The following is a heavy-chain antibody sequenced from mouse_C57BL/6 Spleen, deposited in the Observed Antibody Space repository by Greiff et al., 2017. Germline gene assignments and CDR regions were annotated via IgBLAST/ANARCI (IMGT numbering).Heavy chain of an antibody. CDR3: AILPTVVENFDY. D-gene: IGHD1-1*01. J-gene: IGHJ2*01. CDR1: GYTFTSYW. Sequence: VQLQQPGAELVKPGASVKVSCKASGYTFTSYWMHWVKQRPGQGLEWIGRIHPSDSDTNYNQKFKGTATLTVDKSSSTAYMQLSSLTSEDSAVYSCAILPTVVENFDYWGQGTTLTVSS. CDR2: IHPSDSDT. V-gene: IGHV1-74*01.